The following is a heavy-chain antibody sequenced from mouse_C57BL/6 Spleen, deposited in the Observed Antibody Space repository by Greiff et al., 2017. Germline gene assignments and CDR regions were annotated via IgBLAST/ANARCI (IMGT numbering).Heavy chain of an antibody. CDR2: IRSKSNNYAT. J-gene: IGHJ2*01. Sequence: EAGGGLVQPKGSLKLSCAASGFSFNTYAMNWVRQAPGKGLEWVARIRSKSNNYATYYADSVKDRFTISRDDSESMLYLQMNNLKTEDTAMYYCVRQGGGDYFDYWGQGTTLTVSS. CDR1: GFSFNTYA. CDR3: VRQGGGDYFDY. V-gene: IGHV10-1*01.